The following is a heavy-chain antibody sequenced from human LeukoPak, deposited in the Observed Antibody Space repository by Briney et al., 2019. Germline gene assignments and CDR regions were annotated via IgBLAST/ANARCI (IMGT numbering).Heavy chain of an antibody. Sequence: GGSLRLSCAASGFTFRNYGIHWVRQAPGKGLEWVAVISYDGSNKYYADSVKGRFTISRDNSKNTLYLQMNSLRAEDTAVYYCARETGSAVGSTDFDYWGQGTLVTVSS. V-gene: IGHV3-30*03. CDR1: GFTFRNYG. CDR3: ARETGSAVGSTDFDY. J-gene: IGHJ4*02. D-gene: IGHD4-17*01. CDR2: ISYDGSNK.